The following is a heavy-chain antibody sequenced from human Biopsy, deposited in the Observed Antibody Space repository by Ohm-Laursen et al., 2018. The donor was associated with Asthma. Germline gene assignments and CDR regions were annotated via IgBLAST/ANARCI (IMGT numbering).Heavy chain of an antibody. CDR1: GYNFISFA. V-gene: IGHV1-3*01. CDR2: INAGNGNT. CDR3: ARTYYDFLTGQVNDAFDM. D-gene: IGHD3-9*01. Sequence: GASVKVSCKASGYNFISFAIHWVRQAPGQRLEWMGWINAGNGNTKYSQKFQGRVTISRDTSASTAYMDLSSLRSEDTAVYYCARTYYDFLTGQVNDAFDMWGQGTMVTVSS. J-gene: IGHJ3*02.